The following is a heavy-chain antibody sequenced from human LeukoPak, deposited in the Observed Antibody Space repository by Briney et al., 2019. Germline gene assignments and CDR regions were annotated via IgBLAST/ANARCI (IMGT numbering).Heavy chain of an antibody. J-gene: IGHJ3*02. V-gene: IGHV4-34*01. Sequence: SETLSLTCAVYGGSFSGYYWSWIRQPPGKGLEWIGEINHSGSTNYNPSLKSRVTISVDTSKNQFSLKLSSVTAADTAVYYCASPLLWFGESDAFDIWGQGTMVTVSS. CDR1: GGSFSGYY. D-gene: IGHD3-10*01. CDR3: ASPLLWFGESDAFDI. CDR2: INHSGST.